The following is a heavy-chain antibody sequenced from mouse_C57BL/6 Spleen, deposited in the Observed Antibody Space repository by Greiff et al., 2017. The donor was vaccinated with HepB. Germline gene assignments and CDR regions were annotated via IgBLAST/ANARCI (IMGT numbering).Heavy chain of an antibody. Sequence: VQLQQPGTELVKPGASVKLSCKASGYTFTSYWMNWVKQRPGKGLEWIGQIYPGDGDTNYNGKFKGKATLTADKSSSTAYMQLSSLTYEDSAVYFCARKAGSPPYYFDYWGQGTTLTVSS. V-gene: IGHV1-80*01. J-gene: IGHJ2*01. CDR2: IYPGDGDT. CDR3: ARKAGSPPYYFDY. CDR1: GYTFTSYW.